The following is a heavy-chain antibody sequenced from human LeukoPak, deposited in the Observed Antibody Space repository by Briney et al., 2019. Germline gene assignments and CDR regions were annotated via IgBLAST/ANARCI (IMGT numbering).Heavy chain of an antibody. CDR1: GFTFSSYG. J-gene: IGHJ4*02. CDR2: IQYDGSHK. D-gene: IGHD6-19*01. CDR3: AKDVVGQQWLENY. Sequence: GGSLRLSCAASGFTFSSYGMHWVRQAPGKGLEWVAFIQYDGSHKLYGDSVKGRFTISRDNSKNTLYLQMNSLRPEDTAVYYCAKDVVGQQWLENYWGQGTPVTVSS. V-gene: IGHV3-30*02.